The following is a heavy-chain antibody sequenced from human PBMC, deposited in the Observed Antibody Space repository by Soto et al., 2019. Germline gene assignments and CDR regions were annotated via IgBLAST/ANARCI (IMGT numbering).Heavy chain of an antibody. Sequence: QVQLQESGPGLVKPSQTLSLTCTISGGSISSGDYYWSWIRQPPGKGLEWIGYIYYSGSTYYNPSLKSRVTISVAPSKNQCSLKLSSVTAADTAVYYCARVGGFGATTIDYWGQGTLVTVSS. D-gene: IGHD3-10*01. J-gene: IGHJ4*02. CDR2: IYYSGST. CDR1: GGSISSGDYY. V-gene: IGHV4-30-4*01. CDR3: ARVGGFGATTIDY.